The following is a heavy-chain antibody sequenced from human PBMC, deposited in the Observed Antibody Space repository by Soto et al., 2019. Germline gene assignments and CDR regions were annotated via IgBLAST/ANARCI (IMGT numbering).Heavy chain of an antibody. CDR2: IWYDGSNK. J-gene: IGHJ4*02. Sequence: GGSLRLSCVASGFTFNYYGMHWVRQAPCKGLEWVAVIWYDGSNKYYVDSVKGRFTISRDQSKNTLYLQMNSLRAEDTAVYYCARDISNDFWSGYYMGLLDYWGQGTPVTVSS. CDR3: ARDISNDFWSGYYMGLLDY. V-gene: IGHV3-33*01. D-gene: IGHD3-3*01. CDR1: GFTFNYYG.